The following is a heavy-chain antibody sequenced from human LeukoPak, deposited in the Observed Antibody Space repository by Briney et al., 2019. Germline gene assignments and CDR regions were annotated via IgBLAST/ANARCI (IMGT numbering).Heavy chain of an antibody. Sequence: PGGSLRLSCAASGFTFNDYYMSWIRQPPGKGLEWIGYIYYSGSTNYNPSLKSRVTISVDTSKNQFSLKLSSVTAADTAVYYCARAGGYYYFFDYWGKGTLVPVSS. CDR2: IYYSGST. D-gene: IGHD3-22*01. J-gene: IGHJ4*02. V-gene: IGHV4-59*01. CDR1: GFTFNDYY. CDR3: ARAGGYYYFFDY.